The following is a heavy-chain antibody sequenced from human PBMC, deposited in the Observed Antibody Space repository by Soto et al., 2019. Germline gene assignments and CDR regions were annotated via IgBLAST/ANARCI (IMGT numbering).Heavy chain of an antibody. CDR2: ISSSGRTI. J-gene: IGHJ4*02. CDR3: ARNSEHFDY. Sequence: PVGSLRLSCAASGFTLSDYYMTWIRQAPGKGLEWVSYISSSGRTIYYADSVRGRFTISRDNAENSLYLQMNSLRAEDTALYYCARNSEHFDYWGQGTLVTVSS. CDR1: GFTLSDYY. D-gene: IGHD1-26*01. V-gene: IGHV3-11*01.